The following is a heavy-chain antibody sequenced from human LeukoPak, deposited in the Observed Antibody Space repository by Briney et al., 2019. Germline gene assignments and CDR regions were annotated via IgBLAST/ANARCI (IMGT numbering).Heavy chain of an antibody. CDR3: AREVLIVVEPAANTFDY. J-gene: IGHJ4*02. D-gene: IGHD2-2*01. Sequence: GGSLRLSCAASGFTFRDYTMNWVRQAPGKGLEWVSAISKSGTYIKYADSVKGRFTVSRDNAKNSLFLQMNSLRVEDTAVYFCAREVLIVVEPAANTFDYWGQGTRVTVSS. V-gene: IGHV3-21*01. CDR1: GFTFRDYT. CDR2: ISKSGTYI.